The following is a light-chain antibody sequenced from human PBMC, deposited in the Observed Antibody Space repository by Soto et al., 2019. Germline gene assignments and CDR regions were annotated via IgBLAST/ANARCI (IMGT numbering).Light chain of an antibody. J-gene: IGKJ1*01. CDR2: DVS. Sequence: GDRVSMTCGASQTISSWLAWYQQKPGKAPKLLIYDVSSLESGVPSRFSGSGSGTEFTLTISSLQPDDFATYYCQHYNSYSEAFGQGTKVDIK. CDR1: QTISSW. CDR3: QHYNSYSEA. V-gene: IGKV1-5*01.